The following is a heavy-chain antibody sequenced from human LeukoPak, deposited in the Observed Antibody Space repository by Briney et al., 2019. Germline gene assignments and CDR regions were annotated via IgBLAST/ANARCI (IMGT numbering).Heavy chain of an antibody. D-gene: IGHD6-19*01. Sequence: PSETLSLTCIVSCGSISSYYWSWIRQPPGKGLEWIGYIYYSGSTNYNPSLKSRVTISVDTSKNQFSLNLNSVTAADTAVYYCASGKSSGWYYYFDYWGQGTLVTVSS. CDR2: IYYSGST. CDR3: ASGKSSGWYYYFDY. J-gene: IGHJ4*02. CDR1: CGSISSYY. V-gene: IGHV4-59*01.